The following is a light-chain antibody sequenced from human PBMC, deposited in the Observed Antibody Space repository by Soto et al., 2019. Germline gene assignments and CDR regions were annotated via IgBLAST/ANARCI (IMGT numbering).Light chain of an antibody. CDR3: QRYDSYTT. CDR1: QSLSTW. Sequence: DIQRTQSPSTLSTSVGDRVTITGRAMQSLSTWLAWYQQKPRKAPKLLIYDASGLQSGVLSRFRGHGSGTDFTLTINCLQPEDFAIYYCQRYDSYTTFGQGTKVYIK. V-gene: IGKV1-5*01. J-gene: IGKJ2*01. CDR2: DAS.